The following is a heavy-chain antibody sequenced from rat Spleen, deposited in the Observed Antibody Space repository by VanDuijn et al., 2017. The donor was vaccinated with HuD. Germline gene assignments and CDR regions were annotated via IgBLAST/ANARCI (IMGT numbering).Heavy chain of an antibody. J-gene: IGHJ2*01. CDR2: ISTGGGNT. Sequence: EVQLVESDGGLVQPGRSLKLSCAASGFTFSNYDMAWVRQAPTKGLEWIASISTGGGNTYYRDSVKGRFTISRDNAKNTQYLQMDSLRSEDTATYYCARHGSNYGYNYYFDYWGQGVMVTVSS. D-gene: IGHD1-9*01. CDR1: GFTFSNYD. CDR3: ARHGSNYGYNYYFDY. V-gene: IGHV5S13*01.